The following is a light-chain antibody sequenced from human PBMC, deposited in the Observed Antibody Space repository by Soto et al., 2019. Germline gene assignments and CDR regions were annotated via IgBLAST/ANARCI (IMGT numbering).Light chain of an antibody. Sequence: DIVMTQSPDSLAVSLGERATINCKSSQSVFYSSNNKNDLAWYQQKPGQPPKLLIYWASTRESGVPDRFSGSGSGTDFTLTISSLQAEDVAVYYCQQYYITPLTFGPGTKVDLK. CDR2: WAS. J-gene: IGKJ3*01. CDR1: QSVFYSSNNKND. CDR3: QQYYITPLT. V-gene: IGKV4-1*01.